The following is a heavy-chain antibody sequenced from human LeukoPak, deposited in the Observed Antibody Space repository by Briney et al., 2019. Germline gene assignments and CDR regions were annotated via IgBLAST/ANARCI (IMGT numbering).Heavy chain of an antibody. V-gene: IGHV3-23*01. J-gene: IGHJ4*02. CDR1: GFTFSNFG. Sequence: GGSLRLSXTASGFTFSNFGMSWVRQAPGKGLEWVSHLTGSCGSTYYAGSVKGRFTISRDNSKNTLYLQMNSLRAEDTAVYYCAKRNYFGAGTYSFDFWGQGTLVTVSS. CDR2: LTGSCGST. CDR3: AKRNYFGAGTYSFDF. D-gene: IGHD3-10*01.